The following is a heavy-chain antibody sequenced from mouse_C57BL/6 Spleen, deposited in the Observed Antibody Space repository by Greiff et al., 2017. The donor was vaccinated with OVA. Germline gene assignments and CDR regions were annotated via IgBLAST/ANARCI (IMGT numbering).Heavy chain of an antibody. CDR1: GYTFTDYE. CDR2: IDPETGGT. CDR3: TRSAYYSPMDY. D-gene: IGHD2-12*01. V-gene: IGHV1-15*01. J-gene: IGHJ4*01. Sequence: VQRVESGAELVRPGASVTLSCKASGYTFTDYEMHWVKQTPVHGLEWIGAIDPETGGTAYNQKFKGKAILTADKSSSTAYMELRSLTSEDSAVYYCTRSAYYSPMDYWGQGTSVTVSS.